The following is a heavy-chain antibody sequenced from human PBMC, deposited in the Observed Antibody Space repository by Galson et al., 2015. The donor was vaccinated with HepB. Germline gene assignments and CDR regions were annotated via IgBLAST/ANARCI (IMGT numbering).Heavy chain of an antibody. CDR1: GFTFSSYG. J-gene: IGHJ4*02. Sequence: SLRLSCAASGFTFSSYGMHWVRQAPGKGLEWVAVIWYDGSNKYYAGSVKGRFTISRDNSKNTLYLQMNSLRAEDTAVYYCARDKIAAADNFDYWGQGTLVTVSS. V-gene: IGHV3-33*01. CDR2: IWYDGSNK. CDR3: ARDKIAAADNFDY. D-gene: IGHD6-13*01.